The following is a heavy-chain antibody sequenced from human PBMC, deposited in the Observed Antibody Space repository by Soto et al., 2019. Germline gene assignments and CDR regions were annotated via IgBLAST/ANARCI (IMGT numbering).Heavy chain of an antibody. V-gene: IGHV4-30-4*01. Sequence: SETLSLTCTVSGGSISSGDYYWSWIRQPPGKGLEWIGYIYYSGSTYYNPSPKSRATISVDTSKNQFSLKLSSVTAADTAVYYCARSFGSGSYYYYGMDVWGQGTTVTVSS. J-gene: IGHJ6*02. D-gene: IGHD3-10*01. CDR2: IYYSGST. CDR3: ARSFGSGSYYYYGMDV. CDR1: GGSISSGDYY.